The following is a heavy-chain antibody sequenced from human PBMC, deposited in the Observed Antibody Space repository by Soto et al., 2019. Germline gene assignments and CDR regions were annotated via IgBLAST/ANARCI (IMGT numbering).Heavy chain of an antibody. V-gene: IGHV4-31*03. Sequence: SETLSLTCTVSGGSISSGGYYWSWIRQHPGKGLEWIGYIYYSGSTYYNPSLKSRVTISVDTSKNQFSLKLSSVTAADTAVYYCARDGGYSSSSGPWFDPWGQGTLVTVSS. D-gene: IGHD6-6*01. CDR1: GGSISSGGYY. CDR2: IYYSGST. CDR3: ARDGGYSSSSGPWFDP. J-gene: IGHJ5*02.